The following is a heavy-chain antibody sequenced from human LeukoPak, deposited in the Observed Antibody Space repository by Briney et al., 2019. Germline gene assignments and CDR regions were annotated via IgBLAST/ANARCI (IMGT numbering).Heavy chain of an antibody. CDR1: GGTFSNYA. D-gene: IGHD4-17*01. Sequence: SVKVSCKASGGTFSNYAISWVRQAPGQGLEWMGGIIPIFGSVNYAQKFQGRVTITADESTSTAYMELSRLRSKDTAVYYCARDKGDYLDMGSFDYWGQGTLVTVSS. CDR3: ARDKGDYLDMGSFDY. J-gene: IGHJ4*02. V-gene: IGHV1-69*01. CDR2: IIPIFGSV.